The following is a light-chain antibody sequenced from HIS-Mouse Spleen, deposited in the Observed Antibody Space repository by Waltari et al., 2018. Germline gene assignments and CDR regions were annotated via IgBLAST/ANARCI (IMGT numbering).Light chain of an antibody. CDR2: EVS. V-gene: IGLV2-18*02. CDR1: RSDVGSYTR. Sequence: QSALTQPPSVSGSPGQSVTISCTGTRSDVGSYTRVSWYQQPPGTAPKLMIYEVSNRPSGVPDRFSGSKSGNTASLTISGLQAEDEADYYCSSYTSSSTVFGTGTKVTVL. CDR3: SSYTSSSTV. J-gene: IGLJ1*01.